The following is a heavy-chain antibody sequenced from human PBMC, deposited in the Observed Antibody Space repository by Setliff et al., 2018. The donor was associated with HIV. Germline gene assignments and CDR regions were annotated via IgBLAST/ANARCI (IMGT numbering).Heavy chain of an antibody. J-gene: IGHJ5*02. CDR3: AREGVTAGVLHWYDP. D-gene: IGHD6-13*01. CDR1: GGSISTGGYY. Sequence: SETLSLTCTVSGGSISTGGYYWSWIRQHPGKGLEWIGYIYNSGYTHYNPSLKSRVIISVDVSKNQFSLKLNSVTAADTAVYYCAREGVTAGVLHWYDPWGQGILVTVSS. V-gene: IGHV4-31*03. CDR2: IYNSGYT.